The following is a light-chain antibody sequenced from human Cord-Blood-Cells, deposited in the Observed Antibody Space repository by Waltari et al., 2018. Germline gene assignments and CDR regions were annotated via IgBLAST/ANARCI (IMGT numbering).Light chain of an antibody. CDR1: RSISSW. J-gene: IGKJ1*01. CDR3: QQYKSYSWT. CDR2: DAS. V-gene: IGKV1-5*01. Sequence: DIQMTQSPSTMSASVGDRVTITCRASRSISSWLAWYQQKPGKAPKLLIYDASSLESGVPARFSGSGAGTELTLTISSLQPDDFAAYHCQQYKSYSWTFGQGTKVEI.